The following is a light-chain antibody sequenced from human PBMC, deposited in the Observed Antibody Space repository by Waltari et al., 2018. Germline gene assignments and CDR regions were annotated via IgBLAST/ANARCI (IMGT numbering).Light chain of an antibody. CDR1: QSITTNS. J-gene: IGKJ4*01. Sequence: EVVSTQSPGTLSLSPGERATLSCRASQSITTNSLAWYQQKPVQPPRFLIYGTSSRATGIPDRFTGSGSGTDFTLTISRLEPGDFAVYYCLQYHISPLTFGGGTKVEIK. V-gene: IGKV3-20*01. CDR3: LQYHISPLT. CDR2: GTS.